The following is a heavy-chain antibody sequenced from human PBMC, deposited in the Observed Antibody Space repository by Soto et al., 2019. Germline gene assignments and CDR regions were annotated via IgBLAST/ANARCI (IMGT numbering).Heavy chain of an antibody. CDR3: GRAGGWRGVSNGSDF. CDR1: GFTFSDHH. CDR2: IRNKAKSDTT. D-gene: IGHD6-13*01. J-gene: IGHJ3*01. Sequence: EVQLVESGGGLVQPGESTRLSCAVSGFTFSDHHMDWVRQAPGKGLEWVGRIRNKAKSDTTEYAASVKGRCTISRDDSTSSVYLQMNSLKTEDTATYYCGRAGGWRGVSNGSDFWGQGTLVTVSS. V-gene: IGHV3-72*01.